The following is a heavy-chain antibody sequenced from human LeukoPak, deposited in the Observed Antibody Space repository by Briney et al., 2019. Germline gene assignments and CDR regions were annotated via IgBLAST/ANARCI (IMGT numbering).Heavy chain of an antibody. CDR1: GGSISSYY. CDR2: IYYSGST. V-gene: IGHV4-59*12. Sequence: SETLSLTCTVSGGSISSYYWSWIRQPPGKGLEWIGYIYYSGSTYYSPSLKSRVTISVDTSKNQFSLKLSSVTAADTAVYYCARDSVYSGSSLDYWGQGTLVTVSS. CDR3: ARDSVYSGSSLDY. D-gene: IGHD1-26*01. J-gene: IGHJ4*02.